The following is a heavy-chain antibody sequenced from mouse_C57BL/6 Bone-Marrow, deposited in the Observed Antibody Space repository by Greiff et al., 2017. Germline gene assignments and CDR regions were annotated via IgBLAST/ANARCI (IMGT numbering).Heavy chain of an antibody. CDR2: IFPGSGST. J-gene: IGHJ4*01. CDR3: ARRRYSNYDYAMDD. V-gene: IGHV1-75*01. D-gene: IGHD2-5*01. Sequence: QVQLQQSGPELVKPGASVKISCKASGYTFPDYYINWVKQRPGQGLEWIGWIFPGSGSTYYNEKFKGKATLTVDKSSSTAYMLLSSLTAEDSAVYFGARRRYSNYDYAMDDWGQGTSVTVSS. CDR1: GYTFPDYY.